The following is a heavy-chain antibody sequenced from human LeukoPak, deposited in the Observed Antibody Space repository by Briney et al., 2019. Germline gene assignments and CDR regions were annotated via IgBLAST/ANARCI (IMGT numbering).Heavy chain of an antibody. J-gene: IGHJ4*02. CDR1: GYTFTGYY. D-gene: IGHD6-13*01. CDR2: IIPIFGTA. V-gene: IGHV1-69*05. CDR3: ARVSIAAAGTLDY. Sequence: SVKVSCKASGYTFTGYYMHWVRQAPGQGLEWMGGIIPIFGTANYAQKFQGRVTITTDESTSTAYMELSSLRPEDTAVYYCARVSIAAAGTLDYWGQGTLVTVSS.